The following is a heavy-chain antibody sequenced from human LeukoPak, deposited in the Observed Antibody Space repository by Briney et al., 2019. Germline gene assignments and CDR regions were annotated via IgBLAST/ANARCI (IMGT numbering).Heavy chain of an antibody. Sequence: DSVKVSCKASGYIFTNYYMHWVRQAPGQGLEWMGIINPNGINTNYAQNFQGRVTMTRDMSTNAIYMELSSLRSEDTAVYYCARGPHIRTYDRDNWFDPWGQGTLVTVSS. CDR2: INPNGINT. D-gene: IGHD3-3*01. V-gene: IGHV1-46*01. J-gene: IGHJ5*02. CDR1: GYIFTNYY. CDR3: ARGPHIRTYDRDNWFDP.